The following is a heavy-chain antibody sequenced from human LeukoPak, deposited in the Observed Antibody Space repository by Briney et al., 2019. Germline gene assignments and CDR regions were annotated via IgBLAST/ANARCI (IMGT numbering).Heavy chain of an antibody. CDR1: GFTFPNYW. D-gene: IGHD5-12*01. V-gene: IGHV3-7*01. CDR2: INQDGSDK. Sequence: GGSLRLSCAASGFTFPNYWMTWVRQASGKGLEWVAHINQDGSDKNYVDSVRGRFTASRDNAKNSLYLQMNSLRAEDTAVYYCARDSGNSGYDVNDYWGQGTLVTVSS. CDR3: ARDSGNSGYDVNDY. J-gene: IGHJ4*02.